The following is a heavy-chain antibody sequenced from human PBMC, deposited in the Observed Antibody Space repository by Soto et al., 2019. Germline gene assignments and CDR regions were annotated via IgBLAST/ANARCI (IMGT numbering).Heavy chain of an antibody. CDR1: GFTFSSYE. CDR2: ISSSGSTI. Sequence: EVQLVESGGGLVQPGGSLRLSCAASGFTFSSYEMNWVRQAPGKGLEWVSYISSSGSTIYYADSVKGRFTISRDNAKNSLYLQMNSLRSDDTAVYDCAREGGGVGCGCDCYSGFDYWGQGTLVTVSS. CDR3: AREGGGVGCGCDCYSGFDY. J-gene: IGHJ4*02. D-gene: IGHD2-21*02. V-gene: IGHV3-48*03.